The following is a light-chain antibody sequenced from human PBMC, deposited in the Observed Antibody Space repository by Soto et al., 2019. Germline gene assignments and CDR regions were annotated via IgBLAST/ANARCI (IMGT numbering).Light chain of an antibody. V-gene: IGKV1-9*01. Sequence: IQLTQSPSSLPASVGDRVTITCRASQGITTYLAWYQQKPGKAPKLLIYAASALQSGVPSRFSGSGSGTDFTLTISSLQPKDFEPYYCLQINSYPYTFGKGTKLEIK. CDR1: QGITTY. CDR2: AAS. CDR3: LQINSYPYT. J-gene: IGKJ2*01.